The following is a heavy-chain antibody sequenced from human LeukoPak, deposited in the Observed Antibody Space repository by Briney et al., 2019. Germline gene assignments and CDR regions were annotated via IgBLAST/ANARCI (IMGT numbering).Heavy chain of an antibody. CDR1: GGSFSGYY. V-gene: IGHV4-34*01. CDR3: ARPHYGDPRVDAFDI. J-gene: IGHJ3*02. CDR2: INHSGST. D-gene: IGHD4-17*01. Sequence: SETLSLTCAVYGGSFSGYYWSWIRQPPGKGLEWIGEINHSGSTNYNPSLKSRVTISVDTSKNQFSLKLSSVTAADTAVYYCARPHYGDPRVDAFDIWGQGTMVTVSS.